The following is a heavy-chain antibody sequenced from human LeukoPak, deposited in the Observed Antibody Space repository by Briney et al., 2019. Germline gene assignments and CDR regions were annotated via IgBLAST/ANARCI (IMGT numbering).Heavy chain of an antibody. J-gene: IGHJ4*02. CDR3: ARGQGSSSWYLYFDY. CDR2: IYTSGST. Sequence: SETLSLTCTVSGGSISSYYWSWIRQPAGKGLEWIGRIYTSGSTNYSPSLKSRVTMSVDTSKNQFSLKLSSVTAADTAVYYCARGQGSSSWYLYFDYWGQGTLVTVSS. CDR1: GGSISSYY. V-gene: IGHV4-4*07. D-gene: IGHD6-13*01.